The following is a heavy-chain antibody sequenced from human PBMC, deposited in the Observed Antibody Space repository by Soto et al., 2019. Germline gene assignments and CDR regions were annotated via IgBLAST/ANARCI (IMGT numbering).Heavy chain of an antibody. CDR2: INPNSGGT. D-gene: IGHD3-22*01. V-gene: IGHV1-2*04. J-gene: IGHJ3*01. CDR3: AIPYYYDSSGYYSDAFDV. CDR1: GYTFTGYY. Sequence: ASVKVSCKASGYTFTGYYMHWVRQAPGQGLEWMGWINPNSGGTSYAQKFQGWVTMTRDTSISTAYMELSRLRSDDTAVYYCAIPYYYDSSGYYSDAFDVWGQGTMVTVSS.